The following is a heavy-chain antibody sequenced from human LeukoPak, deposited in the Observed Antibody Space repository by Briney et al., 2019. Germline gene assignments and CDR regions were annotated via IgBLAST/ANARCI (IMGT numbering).Heavy chain of an antibody. CDR1: GYTFTSYG. CDR2: ISAYNGNT. J-gene: IGHJ4*02. D-gene: IGHD6-19*01. V-gene: IGHV1-18*01. Sequence: GASVKVSCKASGYTFTSYGISWVRQAPGQGLEWMGWISAYNGNTNYAQELQGRVTMTTDTSTSTAYMELRSLRSDDTAVYYCASTTYSSGWYLGVYYFDYWGQGTLVTVSS. CDR3: ASTTYSSGWYLGVYYFDY.